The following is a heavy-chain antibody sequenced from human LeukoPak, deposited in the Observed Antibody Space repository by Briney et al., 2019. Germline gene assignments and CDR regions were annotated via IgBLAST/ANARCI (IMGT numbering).Heavy chain of an antibody. V-gene: IGHV3-49*03. CDR1: GFTFGDYL. CDR3: SRGSGWLSVY. Sequence: GGSLRLSCTASGFTFGDYLMSWFRQAPGKGLAWIGFISGGTTEYAASVKGRFTSSRDDSTSIAYLQMNSLTTEDPAVYYCSRGSGWLSVYWGQGTLVTVSS. CDR2: ISGGTT. J-gene: IGHJ4*02. D-gene: IGHD6-19*01.